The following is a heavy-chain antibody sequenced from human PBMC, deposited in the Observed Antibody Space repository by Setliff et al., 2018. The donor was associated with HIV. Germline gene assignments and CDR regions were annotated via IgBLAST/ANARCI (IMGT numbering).Heavy chain of an antibody. J-gene: IGHJ2*01. Sequence: PSETLSLTCAVYGGSFSGYYWSWIRQPPGKGLEWIGEINHSGSTNHNPSLKSRVTISVDTSKNQFSLKLSSVTAADTAVYYCARQDYYYDSSGYYRWWEPFSWYFDLWGRGTLVTVSS. V-gene: IGHV4-34*01. D-gene: IGHD3-22*01. CDR3: ARQDYYYDSSGYYRWWEPFSWYFDL. CDR2: INHSGST. CDR1: GGSFSGYY.